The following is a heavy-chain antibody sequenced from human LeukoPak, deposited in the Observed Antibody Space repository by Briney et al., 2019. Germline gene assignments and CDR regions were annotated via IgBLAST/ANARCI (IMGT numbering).Heavy chain of an antibody. D-gene: IGHD3-22*01. V-gene: IGHV3-53*01. CDR1: GFTFTNYN. CDR2: IYSGGNT. J-gene: IGHJ4*02. Sequence: GGSLRLSCAASGFTFTNYNINWVRQAPGKGLEWVSFIYSGGNTYYADSVKGRFTISRDNSKNTVHLQMNSLRAEDTAMYYCARRAGDYSHPYDYWGQGTLVTVSS. CDR3: ARRAGDYSHPYDY.